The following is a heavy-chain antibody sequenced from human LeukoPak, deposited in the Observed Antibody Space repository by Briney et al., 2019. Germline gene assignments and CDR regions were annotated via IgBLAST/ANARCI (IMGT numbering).Heavy chain of an antibody. CDR1: GGSISSYY. CDR2: IYYSGST. V-gene: IGHV4-59*01. J-gene: IGHJ6*02. CDR3: ARVSVVYGMDV. Sequence: PSGTLSLTCNVSGGSISSYYWSWIRQPPGKGLEWIGYIYYSGSTNNNPSLKSRVTISVDTSKNQFSLKLSSVTAADTAVYYCARVSVVYGMDVWGRGTTVTVSS.